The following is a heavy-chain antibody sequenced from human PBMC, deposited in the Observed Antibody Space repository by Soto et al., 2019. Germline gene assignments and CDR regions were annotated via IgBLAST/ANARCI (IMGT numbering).Heavy chain of an antibody. V-gene: IGHV4-30-4*01. CDR3: AAGVTTVSYGMDV. CDR2: IYYSGST. Sequence: SETLSLTCTVSGGSISSGDYYWIWIRQPPGKGLEWIGYIYYSGSTYYNPSLKSRVTISVDTSKNPFSLKLSSVTAADTAVYYCAAGVTTVSYGMDVWGQGTTVTVSS. CDR1: GGSISSGDYY. J-gene: IGHJ6*02. D-gene: IGHD4-17*01.